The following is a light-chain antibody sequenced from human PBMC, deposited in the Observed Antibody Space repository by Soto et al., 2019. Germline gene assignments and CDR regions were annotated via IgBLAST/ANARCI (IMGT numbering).Light chain of an antibody. J-gene: IGLJ7*01. CDR3: QSYDSGVTGSV. V-gene: IGLV1-40*01. CDR1: SSNIGAGFD. Sequence: QAVVTQPPSVSGAPGQTVTISCTGSSSNIGAGFDVHWYQQVPGTAPKLVLYSNTARPPGVPDRFSGSRSGSSGSLAITGLQPEDEADYYCQSYDSGVTGSVFGTGTQLTVL. CDR2: SNT.